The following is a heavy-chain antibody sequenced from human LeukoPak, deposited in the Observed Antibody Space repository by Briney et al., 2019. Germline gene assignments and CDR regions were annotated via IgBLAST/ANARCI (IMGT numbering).Heavy chain of an antibody. J-gene: IGHJ4*02. V-gene: IGHV1-18*01. CDR2: ISAYNGNT. CDR1: GYTFPSYG. D-gene: IGHD3-22*01. CDR3: ARVGYDGSGYYLHDY. Sequence: GASVKVSCKASGYTFPSYGISWVRQAPGQGLEWMGWISAYNGNTHYAQEVQGRVTMTTDTSTSTAYMDLRSLKSDDTAVYYCARVGYDGSGYYLHDYWGQGTLVTVSS.